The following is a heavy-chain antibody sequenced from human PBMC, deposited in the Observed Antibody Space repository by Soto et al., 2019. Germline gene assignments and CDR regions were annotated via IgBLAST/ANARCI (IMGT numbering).Heavy chain of an antibody. Sequence: ASVKGSFKASGYTFPMYYMRWVRQSPVQGLEWMGMINPSAGSTSYAQKFQGRVTMTRDTSTSTVYMELSSLRYEDTAVYYCARGVPGGYCDEWGQGTLVTGYS. CDR3: ARGVPGGYCDE. D-gene: IGHD2-2*03. J-gene: IGHJ4*02. CDR2: INPSAGST. V-gene: IGHV1-46*01. CDR1: GYTFPMYY.